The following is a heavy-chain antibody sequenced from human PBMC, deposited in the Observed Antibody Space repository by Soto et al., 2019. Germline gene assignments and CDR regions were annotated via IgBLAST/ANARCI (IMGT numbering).Heavy chain of an antibody. Sequence: SVKVSCKASGGTYSSYAISWVREAPGQGLEWMGGIIPIFGTANYAQKFQGRVTITADESTSTAYMELSSLRSEDTAVYYCARDLRYQLLRYNWFDPWGQGTLVTVSS. CDR3: ARDLRYQLLRYNWFDP. J-gene: IGHJ5*02. CDR1: GGTYSSYA. D-gene: IGHD2-2*01. V-gene: IGHV1-69*13. CDR2: IIPIFGTA.